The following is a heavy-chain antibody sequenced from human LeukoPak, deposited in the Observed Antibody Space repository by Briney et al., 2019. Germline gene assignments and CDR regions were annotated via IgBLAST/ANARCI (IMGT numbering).Heavy chain of an antibody. V-gene: IGHV4-4*07. CDR1: GGSISSYY. CDR3: ARGGILNFDF. J-gene: IGHJ4*02. Sequence: PSETLSLTCTVSGGSISSYYWSWIRQPAGKGLEWIGRIYTSGSTNYNPSLKSRVTISVDTSKNQFSLKLNSATAADTAVYYCARGGILNFDFWGQGILVTVSS. D-gene: IGHD3-10*01. CDR2: IYTSGST.